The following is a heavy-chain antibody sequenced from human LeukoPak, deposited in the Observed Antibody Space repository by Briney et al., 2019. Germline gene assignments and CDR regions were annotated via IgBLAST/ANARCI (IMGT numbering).Heavy chain of an antibody. CDR2: INHSGST. D-gene: IGHD3-3*02. V-gene: IGHV4-34*01. J-gene: IGHJ4*02. CDR3: ARVLGSSFDY. CDR1: GESFSGYY. Sequence: SETLSLTCAVYGESFSGYYWSWIRQPPGKGLEWIGEINHSGSTSYNPSLKSRVTISVDTSKNQSSLKLSSVTAADTAVYYCARVLGSSFDYWGQVTLVTVSS.